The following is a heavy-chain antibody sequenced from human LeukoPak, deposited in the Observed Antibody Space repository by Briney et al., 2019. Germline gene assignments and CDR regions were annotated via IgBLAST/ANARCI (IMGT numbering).Heavy chain of an antibody. CDR1: GYTFSSYG. V-gene: IGHV1-18*04. J-gene: IGHJ4*02. Sequence: ASVKVSCKASGYTFSSYGISWVRQAPGQGLEWMGRISAYNGNTNYAQKLQGRVMMTTDTSSSTSYMELRSLRSDDTAVYYCARDLLISSVGVGGYWGQGTLVTVSS. CDR3: ARDLLISSVGVGGY. D-gene: IGHD3-16*01. CDR2: ISAYNGNT.